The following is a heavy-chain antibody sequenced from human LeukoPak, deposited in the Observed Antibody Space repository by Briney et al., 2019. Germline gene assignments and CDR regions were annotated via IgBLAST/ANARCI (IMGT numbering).Heavy chain of an antibody. J-gene: IGHJ4*02. Sequence: TGGSLRLSCAASGFTVSNNYMNWVRQAPGKGLEWVSVIYAGGDTFYSDSVKGRFIISRDNSKNTLYLQMNSLRADDTAVYYCARGKPATAIRPYFDYWGQGILVTVSS. CDR2: IYAGGDT. V-gene: IGHV3-66*01. CDR3: ARGKPATAIRPYFDY. CDR1: GFTVSNNY. D-gene: IGHD2-2*02.